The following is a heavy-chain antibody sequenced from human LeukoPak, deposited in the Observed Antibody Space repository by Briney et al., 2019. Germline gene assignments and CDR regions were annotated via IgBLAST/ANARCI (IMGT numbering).Heavy chain of an antibody. CDR1: GFTFSPYA. V-gene: IGHV3-23*01. Sequence: GGSLRLSCAASGFTFSPYAMAWVRQAPGKGLEWVSPISGSGGTTYYADSVKGRFTISRDNFKNTLFLQMNSLRAEDTAVYFCAKYISGSYYSFDYWGQGTLVTVSS. CDR2: ISGSGGTT. D-gene: IGHD3-10*01. J-gene: IGHJ4*02. CDR3: AKYISGSYYSFDY.